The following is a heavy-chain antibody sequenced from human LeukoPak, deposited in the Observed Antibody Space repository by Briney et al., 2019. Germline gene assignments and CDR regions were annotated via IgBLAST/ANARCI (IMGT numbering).Heavy chain of an antibody. Sequence: PGGSLRLSCAASGITFRNYGMHWVHQAPGKGREWVAFIWYDGSNKYYADSVKGRFTISRDNSRNTLFLQMTSLRAEDTAVYYCATDRATQYFDYWGQGTLVTVSS. D-gene: IGHD2-15*01. CDR1: GITFRNYG. CDR2: IWYDGSNK. CDR3: ATDRATQYFDY. J-gene: IGHJ4*02. V-gene: IGHV3-30*02.